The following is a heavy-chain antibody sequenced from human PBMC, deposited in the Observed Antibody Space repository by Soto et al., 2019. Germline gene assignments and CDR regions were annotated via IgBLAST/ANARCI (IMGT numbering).Heavy chain of an antibody. D-gene: IGHD2-21*02. Sequence: QLQLQESGPGLVKPSETLSLTCSVSGASLSSSSYYWGWMRQPPGKGLWWIGSIYYNVSTYYNTSRKNGDTISVHTSKNQFTLKRSSVTAADTAVYYYARHSVHRSDVTDYWGQGDQFAVSS. J-gene: IGHJ4*02. V-gene: IGHV4-39*01. CDR2: IYYNVST. CDR1: GASLSSSSYY. CDR3: ARHSVHRSDVTDY.